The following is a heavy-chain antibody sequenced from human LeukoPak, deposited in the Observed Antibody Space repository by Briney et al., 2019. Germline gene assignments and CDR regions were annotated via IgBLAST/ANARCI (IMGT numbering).Heavy chain of an antibody. D-gene: IGHD2-2*01. Sequence: GGSLRLSCAASGITFTSYPMSWVRQAPGKGLEWVSAISGSGGTTYYADSVKGRFTISRDNSKNTLYLQMNSLRAEDTAVYYCAEYSGYCTSTSCQSLYYYYYMDVWGKGTTVTVSS. V-gene: IGHV3-23*01. CDR2: ISGSGGTT. CDR1: GITFTSYP. CDR3: AEYSGYCTSTSCQSLYYYYYMDV. J-gene: IGHJ6*03.